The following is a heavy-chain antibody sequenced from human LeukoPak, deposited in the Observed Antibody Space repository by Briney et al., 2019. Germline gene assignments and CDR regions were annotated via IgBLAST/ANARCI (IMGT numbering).Heavy chain of an antibody. CDR1: GLTFSSYW. V-gene: IGHV3-7*01. CDR3: ARGPAATSGNYYVGGY. D-gene: IGHD1-26*01. CDR2: IKQDGSEK. Sequence: GGSLRLSCAASGLTFSSYWMSWVRQAQGKGLEWVANIKQDGSEKYYVDSVKGRFTISRDNAKNILYLQMNTLGAEDTAVYYCARGPAATSGNYYVGGYWGQGTLVTVSS. J-gene: IGHJ4*02.